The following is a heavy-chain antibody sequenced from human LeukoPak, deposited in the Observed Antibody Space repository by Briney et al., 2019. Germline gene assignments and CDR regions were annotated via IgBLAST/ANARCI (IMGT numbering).Heavy chain of an antibody. CDR3: TRTIGYRPVAGLKEKWFDP. J-gene: IGHJ5*02. CDR1: GYTFTGYY. CDR2: INPLRGIT. D-gene: IGHD6-19*01. Sequence: ASVKVSCKASGYTFTGYYVHWVRQAPGLGLEWMGIINPLRGITIYAQKFQGRVTMTSDTSTNTVYMELSSLISEDTAVYYCTRTIGYRPVAGLKEKWFDPWGQGTLVTVSS. V-gene: IGHV1-46*01.